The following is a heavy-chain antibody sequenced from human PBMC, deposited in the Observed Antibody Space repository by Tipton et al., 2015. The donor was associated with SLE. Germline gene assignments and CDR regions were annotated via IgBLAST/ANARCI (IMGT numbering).Heavy chain of an antibody. CDR1: GGSISSGSYY. D-gene: IGHD3-10*01. J-gene: IGHJ2*01. CDR3: ARDRRGWYFDL. Sequence: TLSLTCTVSGGSISSGSYYWSWIRQPAGKGLEWIGRIYTSGSTNYNPSPKSRVTMSVDTSKNQFSLKLSSVTAADTAVYYCARDRRGWYFDLWGRGTLVTVSS. CDR2: IYTSGST. V-gene: IGHV4-61*02.